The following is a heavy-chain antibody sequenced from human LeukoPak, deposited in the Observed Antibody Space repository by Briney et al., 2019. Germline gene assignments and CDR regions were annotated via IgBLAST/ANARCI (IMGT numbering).Heavy chain of an antibody. CDR2: ISYDGSNE. J-gene: IGHJ6*04. V-gene: IGHV3-30*04. Sequence: GGSLRLSCAASGFTFNTYAMHWVRQARGRGLEWVAVISYDGSNEYYADSVRGRFTISRDNSKNTLYLQMDSLRAEDTAVYYCARDASYHGNSYDVWGSGTTVTVSS. D-gene: IGHD4-23*01. CDR3: ARDASYHGNSYDV. CDR1: GFTFNTYA.